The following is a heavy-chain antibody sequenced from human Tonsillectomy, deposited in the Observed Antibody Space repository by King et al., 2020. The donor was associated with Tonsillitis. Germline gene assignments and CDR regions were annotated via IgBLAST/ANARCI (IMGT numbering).Heavy chain of an antibody. Sequence: QLQESGPGLVKPSETLSLTCAVSGYSISSGYYWGWIRQPPGKGLEWIGSIYHSGSTYYKPSLKSRVTISLDTSKNHFSLKLSSVTAADTAVYYCARDDGDYYFDYWGQGTLVTVSS. CDR2: IYHSGST. J-gene: IGHJ4*02. D-gene: IGHD4-17*01. V-gene: IGHV4-38-2*02. CDR1: GYSISSGYY. CDR3: ARDDGDYYFDY.